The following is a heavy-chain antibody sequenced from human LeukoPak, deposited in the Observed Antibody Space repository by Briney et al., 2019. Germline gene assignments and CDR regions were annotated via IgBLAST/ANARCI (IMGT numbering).Heavy chain of an antibody. V-gene: IGHV3-11*04. Sequence: GGSLRLSCAASGFTFSDYYMSWIRQAPGKGLEWVSYISSNSSTIYYADSVKGRFTISRDNAKNSLYLQMNSLRAEDTAVYHCARAVVYSGSSGRGEYWGQGTLVTVSS. CDR2: ISSNSSTI. CDR1: GFTFSDYY. D-gene: IGHD6-13*01. J-gene: IGHJ4*02. CDR3: ARAVVYSGSSGRGEY.